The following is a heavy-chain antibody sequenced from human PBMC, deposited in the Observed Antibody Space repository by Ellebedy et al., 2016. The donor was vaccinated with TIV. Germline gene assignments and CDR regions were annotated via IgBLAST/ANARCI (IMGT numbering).Heavy chain of an antibody. CDR3: VGFGVFNL. CDR1: GFSFSNFW. Sequence: PGGSLRLSCAAWGFSFSNFWMRWVRQAPGKGLEWVAHIKTDGSETYYVDSVKGRFTISRANAKNALFLQMDGLRVDDSAVYYCVGFGVFNLWGQGAPVTVSS. J-gene: IGHJ5*02. CDR2: IKTDGSET. V-gene: IGHV3-7*01. D-gene: IGHD3-3*01.